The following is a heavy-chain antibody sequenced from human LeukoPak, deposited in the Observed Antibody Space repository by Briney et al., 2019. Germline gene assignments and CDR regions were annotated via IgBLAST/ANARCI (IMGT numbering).Heavy chain of an antibody. Sequence: GGSLRLSCAASGFTFSTYWMSWVRQAPGKGLEWVANINQDGSDKYYVDSVKGRFTISRDNAKNSLYLQMNSLRAEDTAVYYCARPRYCSSGNCYSDYWGQGALATVSS. J-gene: IGHJ4*02. CDR1: GFTFSTYW. CDR3: ARPRYCSSGNCYSDY. CDR2: INQDGSDK. D-gene: IGHD2-15*01. V-gene: IGHV3-7*01.